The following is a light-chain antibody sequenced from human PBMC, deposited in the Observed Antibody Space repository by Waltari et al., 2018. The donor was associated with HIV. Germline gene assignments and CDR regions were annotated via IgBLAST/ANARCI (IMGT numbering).Light chain of an antibody. V-gene: IGLV1-44*01. Sequence: QSVLTQPPSASGTHGQRVTISCYGTSSNVGSKDVTWYQQLPGTAPKVGIYTAKQLPSVVPDRFSGSKSGTSASLAISGLQSEDEGYYYCAAWDESLSHVFGTGTEVTIL. CDR3: AAWDESLSHV. J-gene: IGLJ1*01. CDR1: SSNVGSKD. CDR2: TAK.